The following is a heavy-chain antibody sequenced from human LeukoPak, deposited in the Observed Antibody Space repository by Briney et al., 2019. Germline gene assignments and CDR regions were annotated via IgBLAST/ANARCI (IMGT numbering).Heavy chain of an antibody. CDR2: IYSGDTT. V-gene: IGHV3-66*01. Sequence: GGSLRLSCAASGFTFSDYGMYWVRQAPGKGLEWVSVIYSGDTTHYADSVKGRFSISRDNSKNTLYLQMNNLRVEDTAVYYCARDLAYGDYIYDYWGQGTLVTVSS. J-gene: IGHJ4*02. D-gene: IGHD4-17*01. CDR3: ARDLAYGDYIYDY. CDR1: GFTFSDYG.